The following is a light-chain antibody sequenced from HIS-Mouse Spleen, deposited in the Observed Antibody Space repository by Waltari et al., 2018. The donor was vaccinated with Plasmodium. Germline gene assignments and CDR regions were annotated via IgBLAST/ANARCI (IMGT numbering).Light chain of an antibody. V-gene: IGKV3-15*01. CDR2: GAS. CDR3: QQYNNWSFT. J-gene: IGKJ3*01. Sequence: EIVMTQSPATLSVSPGESATLSCRASQSVSSNVAWYQQNPGQDPSLLIYGASTRATGIPARVSGSGSGTEFTLTISSLQSEDFAVYYCQQYNNWSFTFGPGTKVDIK. CDR1: QSVSSN.